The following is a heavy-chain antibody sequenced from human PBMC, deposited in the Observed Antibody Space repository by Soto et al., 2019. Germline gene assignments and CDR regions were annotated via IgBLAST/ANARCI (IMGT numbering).Heavy chain of an antibody. CDR3: GRSQNYGSGAYSDY. J-gene: IGHJ4*02. CDR1: GYTFTRSL. D-gene: IGHD3-10*01. Sequence: QVHLEQSGAEVKKPGASVKVSCKASGYTFTRSLMHWVRQAPGQSLEWMGWINIGTGYTKISQRFQSRVSFAGDTSARAAYMELSSLRTEDTAVYYCGRSQNYGSGAYSDYWGQGTLVTISS. V-gene: IGHV1-3*04. CDR2: INIGTGYT.